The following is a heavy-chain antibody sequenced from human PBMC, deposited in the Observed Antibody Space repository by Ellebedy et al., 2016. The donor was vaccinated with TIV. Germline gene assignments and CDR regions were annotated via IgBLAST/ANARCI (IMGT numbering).Heavy chain of an antibody. CDR2: MNPNSGNT. CDR3: ARAPLGYCSIGSCYSGDY. V-gene: IGHV1-8*02. D-gene: IGHD2-2*01. Sequence: ASVKVSXXASGYTFTTYSIHWVRQATGQGLEWLGWMNPNSGNTGYAQKFQGRVTMTRDTSISTSYMEVSSLRSDDTAVYYCARAPLGYCSIGSCYSGDYWGQGTLVTVSS. J-gene: IGHJ4*02. CDR1: GYTFTTYS.